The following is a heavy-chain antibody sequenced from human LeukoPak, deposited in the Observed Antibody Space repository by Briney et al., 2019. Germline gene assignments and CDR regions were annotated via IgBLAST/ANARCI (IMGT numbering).Heavy chain of an antibody. V-gene: IGHV4-59*12. D-gene: IGHD6-13*01. Sequence: PSETLSLTCTVSGGSISSYFWSWIRQPPGKGLEWIGYIYDSGSTNNNPSLKSRVTISVDTSKNQFSLKLSSVTAADTAVYYCATYSSSLDAFDIWGQGTMVTVSS. CDR3: ATYSSSLDAFDI. CDR2: IYDSGST. J-gene: IGHJ3*02. CDR1: GGSISSYF.